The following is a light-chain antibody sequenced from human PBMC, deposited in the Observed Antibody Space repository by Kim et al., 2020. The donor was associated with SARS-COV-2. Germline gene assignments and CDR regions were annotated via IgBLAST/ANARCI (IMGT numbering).Light chain of an antibody. Sequence: QSVLTQPPSASGTPGQRVTISCSGSSSNIGSNYVYWYQQLPGTAPKLLIYRNNQRPSGVPDRFSGSKSGTSASLAISGLRSEDEADYYCAAWDDSLSGWVCGGRTQLTVL. CDR3: AAWDDSLSGWV. CDR1: SSNIGSNY. CDR2: RNN. V-gene: IGLV1-47*01. J-gene: IGLJ3*02.